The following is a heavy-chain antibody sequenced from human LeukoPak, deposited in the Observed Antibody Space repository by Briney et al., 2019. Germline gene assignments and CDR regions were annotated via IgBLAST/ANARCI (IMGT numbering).Heavy chain of an antibody. J-gene: IGHJ5*02. V-gene: IGHV3-11*01. D-gene: IGHD6-13*01. CDR3: ARGIRGSSWYYLSDP. CDR1: GFTFSDYY. Sequence: GRSLRLSCAASGFTFSDYYMSWIRQAPGKGLEWVSYISSSGSTIYYADSVKGRFTISRDNAKNSLYLQMSSLRAEDTAVYYCARGIRGSSWYYLSDPWGQGTLVTVSS. CDR2: ISSSGSTI.